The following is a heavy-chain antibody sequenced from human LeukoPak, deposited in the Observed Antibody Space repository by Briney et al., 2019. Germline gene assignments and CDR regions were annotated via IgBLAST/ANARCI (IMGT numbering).Heavy chain of an antibody. Sequence: SETLSLTCAVSGGSISGYYWSWIRQPPGKGLEWIGEINHSGSTNYNPSLKSRVTISVDTSKNQFSLKLSSVTAADTAVYYCARSPMVRGVIAGSRGSWFDPWGQGTLFTVSS. D-gene: IGHD3-10*01. CDR1: GGSISGYY. CDR3: ARSPMVRGVIAGSRGSWFDP. J-gene: IGHJ5*02. V-gene: IGHV4-34*01. CDR2: INHSGST.